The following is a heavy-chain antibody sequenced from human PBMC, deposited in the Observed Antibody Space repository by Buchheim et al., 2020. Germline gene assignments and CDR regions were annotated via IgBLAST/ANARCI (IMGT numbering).Heavy chain of an antibody. D-gene: IGHD3-10*01. J-gene: IGHJ6*02. CDR2: INSDGSST. V-gene: IGHV3-74*01. Sequence: EVQLVESGGGLVQPGGSLRLSCAASGFTFSSYWMHWVRQAPGKGLVWVSRINSDGSSTSYADSVKGRFTISRDNAKNTLYLQMSSLRAEDTAVYYCARDWVEYYYGSGSYSHLQTYYYYYGMDVWGQGTT. CDR1: GFTFSSYW. CDR3: ARDWVEYYYGSGSYSHLQTYYYYYGMDV.